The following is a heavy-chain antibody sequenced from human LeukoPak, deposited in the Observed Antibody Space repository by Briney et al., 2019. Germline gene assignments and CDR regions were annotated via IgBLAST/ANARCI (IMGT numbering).Heavy chain of an antibody. CDR2: IIPILGIA. CDR3: AEDDYSNYSVDY. V-gene: IGHV1-69*04. D-gene: IGHD4-11*01. Sequence: EASVKVSCKASGYTFTSYGISWVRQAPGQGLEWMGRIIPILGIANYAQKFQGRVTITADKSTSTAYMELSSLRSEDTAVYYCAEDDYSNYSVDYWGQGTLVTVSS. J-gene: IGHJ4*02. CDR1: GYTFTSYG.